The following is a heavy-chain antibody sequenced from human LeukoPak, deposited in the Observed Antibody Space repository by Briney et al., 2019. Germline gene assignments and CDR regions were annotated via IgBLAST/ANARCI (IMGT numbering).Heavy chain of an antibody. Sequence: EASVKVSCKASGYTFTGYYMHWVRQAPGQGLEWMGWINPNSGGTNYAQKFQGWVTMTRDMSISTAYMELSRLRSDDTAVYYCARGAQLWGGEFDYWGQGTLVTVSS. J-gene: IGHJ4*02. CDR3: ARGAQLWGGEFDY. D-gene: IGHD5-18*01. CDR1: GYTFTGYY. V-gene: IGHV1-2*04. CDR2: INPNSGGT.